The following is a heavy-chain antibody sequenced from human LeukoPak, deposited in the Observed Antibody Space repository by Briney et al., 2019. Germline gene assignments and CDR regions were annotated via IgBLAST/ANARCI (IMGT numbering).Heavy chain of an antibody. D-gene: IGHD6-13*01. CDR2: ISSSSSYI. CDR1: GFTFSTYS. J-gene: IGHJ5*02. CDR3: ARLIAAAGNWFDP. Sequence: GGSLRLSCAASGFTFSTYSMNWVRQAPGKGLEWVSSISSSSSYIYYADSVKGRFTISRDNAKNSLYLQMNSLRAEDTAVYYCARLIAAAGNWFDPWGQGTLVTVSS. V-gene: IGHV3-21*01.